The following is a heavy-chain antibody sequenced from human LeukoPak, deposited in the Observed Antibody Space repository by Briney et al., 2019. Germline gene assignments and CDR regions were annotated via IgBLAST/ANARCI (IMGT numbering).Heavy chain of an antibody. CDR1: GGSISSYY. V-gene: IGHV4-59*08. CDR3: AKTDYGDYGGFNS. J-gene: IGHJ3*01. CDR2: MYYSGST. Sequence: PSETLSLTCTVSGGSISSYYWSWIRQPPGEGLEWIGYMYYSGSTNYNPSFKGRVTISLDTSKSQVSLKLTSVTAADTAVYRCAKTDYGDYGGFNSWGQGTMVTVSS. D-gene: IGHD4-17*01.